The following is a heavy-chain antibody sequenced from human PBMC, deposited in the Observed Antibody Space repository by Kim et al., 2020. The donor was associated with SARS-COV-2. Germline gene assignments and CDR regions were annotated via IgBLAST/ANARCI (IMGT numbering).Heavy chain of an antibody. CDR2: INAGNGNT. CDR3: AKSIMITFGGVIDIPQSGIGCGMDV. V-gene: IGHV1-3*01. CDR1: GYTFTSYA. J-gene: IGHJ6*02. D-gene: IGHD3-16*02. Sequence: ASVKVSCKASGYTFTSYAMHWVRQAPGQRLEWMGWINAGNGNTKYSQKFQGRVTITRDTSASTAYMELSSLRSEDTAVYYCAKSIMITFGGVIDIPQSGIGCGMDVWGQGTTVTVSS.